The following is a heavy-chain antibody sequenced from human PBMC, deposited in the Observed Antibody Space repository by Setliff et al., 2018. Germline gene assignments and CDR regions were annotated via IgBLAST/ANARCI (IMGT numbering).Heavy chain of an antibody. CDR2: IKSKTDGGTT. CDR3: TYYCSSTSCYRDLDWFDP. CDR1: GFTFSNAW. Sequence: GGSLRLSCAASGFTFSNAWMSWVRQAPGKGLEWVGRIKSKTDGGTTDYAAPVKGRFTISRDDSKNTLYLQMNSLKTEDTAVYYCTYYCSSTSCYRDLDWFDPWGQGTLVTVS. D-gene: IGHD2-2*01. J-gene: IGHJ5*02. V-gene: IGHV3-15*01.